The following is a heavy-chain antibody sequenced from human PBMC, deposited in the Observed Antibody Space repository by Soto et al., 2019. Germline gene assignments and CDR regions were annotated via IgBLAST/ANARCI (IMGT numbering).Heavy chain of an antibody. Sequence: QVQLQQWGAGLLKPSETLSLTCAVYGGSFSGYYWTWIRQPPGTGLEWIGEINHSGSTNYNPSLKXXVTISVDTSKNQFSLKLTSVTSADTAVYYCARDKIPGLFDYWGQGTLVTVSS. D-gene: IGHD2-21*01. CDR3: ARDKIPGLFDY. J-gene: IGHJ4*02. CDR1: GGSFSGYY. CDR2: INHSGST. V-gene: IGHV4-34*01.